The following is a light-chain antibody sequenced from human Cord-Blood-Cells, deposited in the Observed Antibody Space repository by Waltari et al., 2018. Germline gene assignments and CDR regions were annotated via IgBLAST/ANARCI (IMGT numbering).Light chain of an antibody. CDR2: GAS. Sequence: IVMTQSPASLSLPAGERSTPSCRASQSVSSNLAWYQQKPGHAPKLLIYGASTRATGIPASFSGSGSGTEFTLTISSLQSEDFSIYYCQQYNSRPRTFGQGTKVEIK. V-gene: IGKV3-15*01. CDR1: QSVSSN. J-gene: IGKJ1*01. CDR3: QQYNSRPRT.